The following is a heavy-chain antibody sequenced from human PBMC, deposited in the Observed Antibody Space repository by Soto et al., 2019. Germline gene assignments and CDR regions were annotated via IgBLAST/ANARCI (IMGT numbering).Heavy chain of an antibody. J-gene: IGHJ2*01. CDR1: GGTFSSYT. CDR3: ARDCSGGSCYSGLHWYFDL. V-gene: IGHV1-69*08. D-gene: IGHD2-15*01. CDR2: IIPILGIA. Sequence: QVQLVQSGAEVKKPGSSVKVSCKASGGTFSSYTISWVRQAPGQGLEWMGRIIPILGIANYAQKFQGRVTITADKSTSTAYMELSSLRSEATAVYYCARDCSGGSCYSGLHWYFDLWGRGTLVTVSS.